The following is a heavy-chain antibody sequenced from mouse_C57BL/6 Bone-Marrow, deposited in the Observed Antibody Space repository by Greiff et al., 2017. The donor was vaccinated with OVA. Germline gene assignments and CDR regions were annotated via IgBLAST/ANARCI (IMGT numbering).Heavy chain of an antibody. D-gene: IGHD6-2*01. CDR3: SPEDFGSLYRPFDY. V-gene: IGHV14-4*01. CDR2: IDPENGDT. J-gene: IGHJ2*01. Sequence: EVQLQQSGAELVRPGASVKFSCTASGFNIKDYSMHWVKQKPEQRLEWIGRIDPENGDTEYASKLQGNTTITADTSSNKAYLQLSSLTSEDTAVNYCSPEDFGSLYRPFDYWGQGTTLTVSS. CDR1: GFNIKDYS.